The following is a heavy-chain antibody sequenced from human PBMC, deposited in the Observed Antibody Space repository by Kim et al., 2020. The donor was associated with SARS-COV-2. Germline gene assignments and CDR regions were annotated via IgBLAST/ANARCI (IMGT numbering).Heavy chain of an antibody. Sequence: ASVKVSCKASGYTFTSYGISWVRQAPGQGLEWMGWISAYNGNTNYAQKLQGRVTMTTDTSTSTAYMELRSLRSDDTAVYYCAREGYYDILTGYYWGRDYFDYWGQGTLVTVSS. CDR2: ISAYNGNT. V-gene: IGHV1-18*01. D-gene: IGHD3-9*01. CDR3: AREGYYDILTGYYWGRDYFDY. CDR1: GYTFTSYG. J-gene: IGHJ4*02.